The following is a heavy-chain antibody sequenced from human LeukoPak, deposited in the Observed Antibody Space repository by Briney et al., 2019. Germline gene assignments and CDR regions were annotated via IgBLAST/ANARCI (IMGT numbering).Heavy chain of an antibody. D-gene: IGHD3-9*01. CDR2: IYYSGST. J-gene: IGHJ6*03. V-gene: IGHV4-59*01. CDR3: ARELSTGYYNYYHYYMDV. Sequence: PSETLSLTCTVSGGSISSYYWSWIRQPPGKGLEWIGYIYYSGSTNYNPSLKSRVTISVDTSKNQFSLKLSSVTAADTAVYYCARELSTGYYNYYHYYMDVWGKGTTVTVSS. CDR1: GGSISSYY.